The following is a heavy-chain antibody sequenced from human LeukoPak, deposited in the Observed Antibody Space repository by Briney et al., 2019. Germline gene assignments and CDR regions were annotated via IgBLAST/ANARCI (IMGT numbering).Heavy chain of an antibody. D-gene: IGHD6-19*01. CDR1: GFTISSYG. V-gene: IGHV3-33*01. CDR2: IWYDGSNK. J-gene: IGHJ6*02. Sequence: GGSLRLSCAASGFTISSYGMHWVRQAPGKGLEWVAVIWYDGSNKYYADSVKGRFTISRDNSKNTLYLQMNSLRAEDTAVYYCARAPAVAGYGMDVWGQGTTVTVSS. CDR3: ARAPAVAGYGMDV.